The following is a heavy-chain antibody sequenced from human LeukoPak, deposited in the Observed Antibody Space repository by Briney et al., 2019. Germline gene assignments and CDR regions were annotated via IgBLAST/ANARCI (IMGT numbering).Heavy chain of an antibody. CDR1: GDSIRRSTYY. Sequence: SETLSLTCTVSGDSIRRSTYYLVWIRQSPGKGLEWMGSIDTRGRTYYNPSVKGRVTISVDTSKNQVSLRSSSVTALDTAAYYCARYKGSQMAFDYWGQGTLVTVSS. CDR3: ARYKGSQMAFDY. J-gene: IGHJ4*02. D-gene: IGHD3-10*01. V-gene: IGHV4-39*01. CDR2: IDTRGRT.